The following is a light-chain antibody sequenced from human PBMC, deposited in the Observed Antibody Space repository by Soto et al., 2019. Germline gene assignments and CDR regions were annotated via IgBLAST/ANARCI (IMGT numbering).Light chain of an antibody. CDR2: AAS. J-gene: IGKJ1*01. Sequence: DIQMTQSPSSLSVSVGDGVTITCRASQGISNYLAWYQQKPGKVPKLLIYAASTLQSGVPSRFSGSGSGTYFTLTISSLQPEDVATYYCQNYNSAPQTFGQGTKVEIK. V-gene: IGKV1-27*01. CDR1: QGISNY. CDR3: QNYNSAPQT.